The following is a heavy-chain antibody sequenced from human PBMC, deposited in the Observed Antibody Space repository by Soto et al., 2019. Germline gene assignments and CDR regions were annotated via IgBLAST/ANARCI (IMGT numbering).Heavy chain of an antibody. J-gene: IGHJ6*02. CDR1: GYTFTSYY. D-gene: IGHD3-3*01. CDR2: INPSGGST. V-gene: IGHV1-46*01. Sequence: ASVKVSCTASGYTFTSYYMHWVRQAPGQGLEWMGIINPSGGSTSYAQKFQGRVTMTRDTSTSTVYMELSSLRSEGTAVYYCARAVPEITIFGVVTSPYYYYGMDVWGQGTTVTVSS. CDR3: ARAVPEITIFGVVTSPYYYYGMDV.